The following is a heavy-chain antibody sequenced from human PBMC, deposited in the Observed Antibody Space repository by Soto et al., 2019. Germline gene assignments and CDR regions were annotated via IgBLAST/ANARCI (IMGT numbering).Heavy chain of an antibody. V-gene: IGHV1-69*13. CDR3: ARDTRYTIFGVVIIHYYGMDV. CDR1: GGTFSSYA. Sequence: SVKVSCKASGGTFSSYAISWVRQAPGQELEWMGGIIPIFGTANYAQKFQGRVTITADESTSTAYMELSSLRSEDTAVYYCARDTRYTIFGVVIIHYYGMDVWGQGTTVTVSS. CDR2: IIPIFGTA. J-gene: IGHJ6*02. D-gene: IGHD3-3*01.